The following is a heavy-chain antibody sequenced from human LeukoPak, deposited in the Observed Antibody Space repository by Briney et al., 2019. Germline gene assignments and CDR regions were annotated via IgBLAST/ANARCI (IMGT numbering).Heavy chain of an antibody. CDR2: ISYDGSNK. CDR3: ARDKAMVRGVMDFDY. V-gene: IGHV3-30-3*01. D-gene: IGHD3-10*01. Sequence: GGSLRLSCAASGFTFSSYAMHWVRQAPGKGLEWVAVISYDGSNKYYADSVKGRFTISRDNSKNTLYLQMNSLRAEDTAVYYCARDKAMVRGVMDFDYWGQGTLVTVSS. J-gene: IGHJ4*02. CDR1: GFTFSSYA.